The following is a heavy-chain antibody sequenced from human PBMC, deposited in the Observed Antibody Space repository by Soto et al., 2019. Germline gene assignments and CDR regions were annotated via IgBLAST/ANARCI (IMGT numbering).Heavy chain of an antibody. J-gene: IGHJ4*02. CDR3: AKRAVVGAARYFDC. V-gene: IGHV3-23*01. CDR2: IGTSGSNA. Sequence: EVQLLESGGGLVQPGGSLRLSCAASGFTFSGYAMSWVRQAPGKGLEWVSTIGTSGSNAYYQDSVKGRFNISRDNSKNTLYLQMNSLRAEDTAVYYCAKRAVVGAARYFDCWGLGTLVTVSS. D-gene: IGHD2-15*01. CDR1: GFTFSGYA.